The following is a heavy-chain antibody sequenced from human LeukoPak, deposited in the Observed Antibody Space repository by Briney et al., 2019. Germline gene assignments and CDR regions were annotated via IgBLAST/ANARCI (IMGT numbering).Heavy chain of an antibody. V-gene: IGHV3-7*01. CDR2: IKQDGSEK. Sequence: GGSLRLSYVVSGFTFSSYWMSWVRQAPGKGLEWVANIKQDGSEKYYVDSVKGRFTMSRDNAKNSLYLQMNSLRAEDTAVYYCARVQWELRGVGSYFEYWGQGALVTVSS. J-gene: IGHJ4*02. D-gene: IGHD1-26*01. CDR3: ARVQWELRGVGSYFEY. CDR1: GFTFSSYW.